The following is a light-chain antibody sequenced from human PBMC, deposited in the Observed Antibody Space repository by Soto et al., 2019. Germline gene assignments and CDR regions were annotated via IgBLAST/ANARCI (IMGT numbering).Light chain of an antibody. CDR2: DVS. CDR3: SSYAGNKVYV. V-gene: IGLV2-11*01. J-gene: IGLJ1*01. CDR1: SSDVGAYKF. Sequence: VLTQPRSLSGSPGQSVTISCTGTSSDVGAYKFVSWYQLHPGKVPKLIIYDVSERPSGVPDRFSGSKSGNTASLTITGLQADDEADYYCSSYAGNKVYVFGTGTRSPS.